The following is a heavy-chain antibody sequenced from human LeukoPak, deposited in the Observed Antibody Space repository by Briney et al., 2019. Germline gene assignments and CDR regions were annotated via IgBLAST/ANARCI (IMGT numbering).Heavy chain of an antibody. CDR3: ATELRWKDH. Sequence: ASVKVSCKASGYSFTTYDINWVRQATGEGLEWMGWMNPKSGNTGYAQSFQGRVTMTRNTSISTAYMELSSLTSEDTAVYYCATELRWKDHWGQGTLVTVSS. D-gene: IGHD4-23*01. J-gene: IGHJ4*02. CDR1: GYSFTTYD. V-gene: IGHV1-8*01. CDR2: MNPKSGNT.